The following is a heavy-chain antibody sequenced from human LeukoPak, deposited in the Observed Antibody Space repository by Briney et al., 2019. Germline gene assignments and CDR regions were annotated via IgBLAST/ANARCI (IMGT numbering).Heavy chain of an antibody. J-gene: IGHJ5*02. CDR3: ARALVFSSRVGATTLWFDP. CDR1: GFTFSSYS. Sequence: PGRSLRLSCAASGFTFSSYSMLWVRQAPGKGLEWVAVISYDGSNKYYADSVKGRFTISRDNSKNTLYLQMNSLRAEDTAVYYCARALVFSSRVGATTLWFDPWGQGTLVTVSS. CDR2: ISYDGSNK. D-gene: IGHD1-26*01. V-gene: IGHV3-30*03.